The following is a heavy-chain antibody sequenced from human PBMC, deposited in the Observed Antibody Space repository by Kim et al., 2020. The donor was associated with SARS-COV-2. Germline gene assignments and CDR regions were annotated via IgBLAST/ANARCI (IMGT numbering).Heavy chain of an antibody. V-gene: IGHV4-34*01. CDR3: ARGLRWSLRHDAFDI. Sequence: PSLKSPVTRSVHTSKNQFSLKLSSVTAADTAVYYWARGLRWSLRHDAFDIWGQGTMVTVSS. D-gene: IGHD4-17*01. J-gene: IGHJ3*02.